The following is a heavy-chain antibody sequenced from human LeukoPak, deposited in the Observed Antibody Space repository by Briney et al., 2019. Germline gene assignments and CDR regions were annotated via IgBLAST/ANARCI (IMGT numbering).Heavy chain of an antibody. V-gene: IGHV3-33*01. J-gene: IGHJ4*02. CDR1: GFTFSSYG. Sequence: GGSLRLSCAASGFTFSSYGMLWVRQAPGKGLEWVALIWFDGSYKYYVDSVEGRFTISRDNSKNTVYLQMNSLRAEDTALYYCARTTAATHGVFDYWGQGTLDPVSS. CDR2: IWFDGSYK. CDR3: ARTTAATHGVFDY. D-gene: IGHD2-15*01.